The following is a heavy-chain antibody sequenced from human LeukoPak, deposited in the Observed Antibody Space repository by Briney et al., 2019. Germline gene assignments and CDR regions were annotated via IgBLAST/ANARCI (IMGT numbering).Heavy chain of an antibody. CDR3: ARGKAAAGQDWFDP. CDR1: GGSISSYY. J-gene: IGHJ5*02. Sequence: SETLSLTCTVSGGSISSYYWSWIRQPPGKGLEWIGYIYYSGSTNYNPSLKSRVTISVDTSRKHFSLKLRSVTAADTAVYYCARGKAAAGQDWFDPWGQGTLVIVSS. CDR2: IYYSGST. D-gene: IGHD6-13*01. V-gene: IGHV4-59*08.